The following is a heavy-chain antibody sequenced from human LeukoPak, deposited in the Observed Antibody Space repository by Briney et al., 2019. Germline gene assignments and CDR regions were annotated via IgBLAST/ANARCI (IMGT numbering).Heavy chain of an antibody. D-gene: IGHD5-12*01. CDR1: GFTFSSYW. Sequence: GGSLRLSCAASGFTFSSYWMHWVRQAPGKGLVWVSRINSDGISTSYADSGKGRFTISQDNAKNTLYLQMNSLRAEDTAVYYCARGGDIVATTYYFDYWGQGTLVTVSS. V-gene: IGHV3-74*01. CDR2: INSDGIST. J-gene: IGHJ4*02. CDR3: ARGGDIVATTYYFDY.